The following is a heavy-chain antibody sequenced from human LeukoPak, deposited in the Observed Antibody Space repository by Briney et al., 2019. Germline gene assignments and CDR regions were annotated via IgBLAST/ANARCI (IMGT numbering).Heavy chain of an antibody. V-gene: IGHV4-39*01. D-gene: IGHD6-6*01. J-gene: IGHJ5*02. CDR3: ATHFVGLIAARPSWFDP. CDR1: GGSISSSSYY. CDR2: IYYSGST. Sequence: SETLSLTCTVSGGSISSSSYYWGWIRQPPGKGLEWIGSIYYSGSTYYNPSLKSRVTISVDTSKNQFSLKLSSVTAADTAVYYCATHFVGLIAARPSWFDPWGQGTLVTVSS.